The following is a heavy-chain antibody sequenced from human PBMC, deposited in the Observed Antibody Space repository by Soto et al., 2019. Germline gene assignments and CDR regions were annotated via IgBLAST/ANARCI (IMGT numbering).Heavy chain of an antibody. CDR3: ATVLIAARLHYYGMDV. Sequence: ASVKVSCKASGYTFTSYGISWVRQAPGQGLEWMGWISAYNGNTNNAQKLQGRVTMTTDTSTSTAYMELRSLRSDATAAYYCATVLIAARLHYYGMDVWGQGTTVTVSS. V-gene: IGHV1-18*01. J-gene: IGHJ6*02. CDR2: ISAYNGNT. D-gene: IGHD6-6*01. CDR1: GYTFTSYG.